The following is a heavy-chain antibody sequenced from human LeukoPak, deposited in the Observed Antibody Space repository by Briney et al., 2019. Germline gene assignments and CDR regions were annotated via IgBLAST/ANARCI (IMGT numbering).Heavy chain of an antibody. CDR2: ISSFSGTI. CDR1: GITFSSYS. Sequence: PGGSLRLSCVASGITFSSYSMNWVRQAPGKGLEWVSYISSFSGTINYADSVKGRFTISRDNAKNSLYLQMNSLRAEDTAVYYCARPELPGWSVLFDFWGQGTLVTVSS. V-gene: IGHV3-48*01. J-gene: IGHJ4*02. D-gene: IGHD2-15*01. CDR3: ARPELPGWSVLFDF.